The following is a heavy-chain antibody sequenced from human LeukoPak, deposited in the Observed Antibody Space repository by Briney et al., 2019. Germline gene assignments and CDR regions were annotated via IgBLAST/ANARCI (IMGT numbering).Heavy chain of an antibody. CDR2: ISGSGGST. V-gene: IGHV3-23*01. J-gene: IGHJ4*02. CDR3: AKVSDSSGWYFDY. D-gene: IGHD6-19*01. Sequence: GGSLRLSCAASGFTFDDYAMSWVRQAPGKGLEWVSAISGSGGSTYYADSVKGRFTISRDNSKNTLYLQMNSLRAEDTAVYYCAKVSDSSGWYFDYWGQGTLVTVSS. CDR1: GFTFDDYA.